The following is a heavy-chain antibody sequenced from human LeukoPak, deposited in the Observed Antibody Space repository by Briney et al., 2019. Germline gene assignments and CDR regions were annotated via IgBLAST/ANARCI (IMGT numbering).Heavy chain of an antibody. D-gene: IGHD2-2*01. Sequence: SETLSLTCTVSGASISSSSYYWGWIRQPPGKGREWIGSIYYSGSTYYNPSLKSRVTISVDTSKNQFSLKLSSVTAANTAVYYCARHLPRWYFDLWGGSTPGTVSS. CDR3: ARHLPRWYFDL. V-gene: IGHV4-39*01. CDR2: IYYSGST. CDR1: GASISSSSYY. J-gene: IGHJ2*01.